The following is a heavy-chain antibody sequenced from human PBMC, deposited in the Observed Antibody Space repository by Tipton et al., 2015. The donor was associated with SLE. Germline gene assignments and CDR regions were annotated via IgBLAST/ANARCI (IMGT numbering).Heavy chain of an antibody. Sequence: TLSLTCTVSGGSISSSTYYWGWIRQPPGKGLEWIGSIHYSGSTYYNPSLKSRVTISVDTSKDQFSLKLSSVTAADTAVYYCARVRVSYYYYYYLDVWGKGTTVTVSS. V-gene: IGHV4-39*07. CDR3: ARVRVSYYYYYYLDV. CDR1: GGSISSSTYY. CDR2: IHYSGST. J-gene: IGHJ6*03. D-gene: IGHD6-13*01.